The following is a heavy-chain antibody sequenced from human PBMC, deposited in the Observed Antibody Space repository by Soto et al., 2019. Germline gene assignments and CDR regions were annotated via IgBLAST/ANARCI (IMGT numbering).Heavy chain of an antibody. CDR2: MHYTGFS. Sequence: PSETLSLTGSFSGDSVTRHYLTWIRQSPEKGLEWIGYMHYTGFSHYNPSLKSRLTLSVDRSKNHFTLQLTSVTVADTAVYYCAPSYGNDWYTYWGQGTQVTVSS. D-gene: IGHD3-9*01. CDR1: GDSVTRHY. J-gene: IGHJ4*02. V-gene: IGHV4-59*02. CDR3: APSYGNDWYTY.